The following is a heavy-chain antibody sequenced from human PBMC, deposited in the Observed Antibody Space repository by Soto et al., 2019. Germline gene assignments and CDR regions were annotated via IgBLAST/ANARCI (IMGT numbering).Heavy chain of an antibody. D-gene: IGHD5-12*01. Sequence: QVQLVESGGGVVQPGRSLRLSCAASGFTFSSYAMHWVRQAPGKGLEWVAVISYDGSNKYYADSVKGRFTISRDNSKNPLYLQMNSLRAEDTAVYYCARDSRIVATTRYYYYGMDVWGQGTTVTVSS. CDR1: GFTFSSYA. J-gene: IGHJ6*02. CDR2: ISYDGSNK. V-gene: IGHV3-30-3*01. CDR3: ARDSRIVATTRYYYYGMDV.